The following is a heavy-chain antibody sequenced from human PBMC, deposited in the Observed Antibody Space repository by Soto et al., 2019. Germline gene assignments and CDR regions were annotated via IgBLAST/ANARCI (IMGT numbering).Heavy chain of an antibody. D-gene: IGHD2-2*01. CDR3: AKDTYSRSWYF. CDR2: IDKSGGDT. J-gene: IGHJ4*02. CDR1: GFTFTNYL. V-gene: IGHV3-23*05. Sequence: EVQLLESGGDLVQPGGSLRLSCAASGFTFTNYLMTWGRQAPGKGLEWVSSIDKSGGDTYYADSVKGRFTISRDNSKNTLYLQMNGPRAEDTALYYCAKDTYSRSWYFWGQGTLVTVSS.